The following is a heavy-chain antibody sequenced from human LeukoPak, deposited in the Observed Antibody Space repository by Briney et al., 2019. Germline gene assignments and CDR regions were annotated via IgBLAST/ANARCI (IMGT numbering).Heavy chain of an antibody. CDR3: ARDVRNYYDSSGYYLFDY. Sequence: SETLSLTCTVSGDSISSSSYYWGWIRQPPGKGPEWIGSVYYIGSTFYSPSLKSRVTISVDTSKNQFSLKLSSVTAADTAVYYCARDVRNYYDSSGYYLFDYWGQGTLVTVSS. J-gene: IGHJ4*02. CDR1: GDSISSSSYY. D-gene: IGHD3-22*01. CDR2: VYYIGST. V-gene: IGHV4-39*07.